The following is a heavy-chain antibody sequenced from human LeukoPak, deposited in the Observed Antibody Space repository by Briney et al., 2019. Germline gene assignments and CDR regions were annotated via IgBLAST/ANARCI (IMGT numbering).Heavy chain of an antibody. D-gene: IGHD3-10*01. V-gene: IGHV4-4*07. Sequence: SETLSLTCTVSGYSISSGYYWSWIRQPAGKGLEWIGLISTSGSTNYNPSLKSRVTMSVDTSKNQFSLKLSSVTVADTAVYYCVGYYYGSGSYYNADYWGQGTLVTVSS. CDR2: ISTSGST. CDR3: VGYYYGSGSYYNADY. J-gene: IGHJ4*02. CDR1: GYSISSGYY.